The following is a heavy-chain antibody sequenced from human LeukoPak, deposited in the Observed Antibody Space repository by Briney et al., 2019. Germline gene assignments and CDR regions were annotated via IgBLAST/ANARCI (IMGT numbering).Heavy chain of an antibody. CDR3: AKDYPVGATTDWFDP. V-gene: IGHV3-30*04. CDR2: ISYDGSNK. J-gene: IGHJ5*02. D-gene: IGHD1-26*01. Sequence: GGSLRLSCAASGFTFSSYAMHWVRQAPGKGLEWVAVISYDGSNKYYADSVKGRFTISRDNSRNTLYLQMNSLRAEDTAVYYCAKDYPVGATTDWFDPWGQGTLVTVSS. CDR1: GFTFSSYA.